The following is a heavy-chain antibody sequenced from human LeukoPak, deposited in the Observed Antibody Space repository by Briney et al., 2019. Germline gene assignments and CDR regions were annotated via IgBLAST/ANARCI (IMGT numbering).Heavy chain of an antibody. CDR2: ISWNSGSI. CDR3: AKALWIAVAGTSFDC. CDR1: GFTFDDYA. V-gene: IGHV3-9*01. D-gene: IGHD6-19*01. Sequence: GRSLRLSCAASGFTFDDYAMHWVRQAPGKGLEWVSGISWNSGSIGYADSVKGRFTISRDNAKNSLYLQMNSLRAEDTALYYCAKALWIAVAGTSFDCWGQGTLVTVSS. J-gene: IGHJ4*02.